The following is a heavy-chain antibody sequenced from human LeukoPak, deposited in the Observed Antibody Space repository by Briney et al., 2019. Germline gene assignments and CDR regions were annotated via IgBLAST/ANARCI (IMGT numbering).Heavy chain of an antibody. CDR3: ARGAFQWELHY. CDR1: GFTFSSYG. V-gene: IGHV3-30*03. D-gene: IGHD1-26*01. Sequence: PGRSLRLSCAASGFTFSSYGMHWVRQAPGKGLEWVAVISYDGSNKYYADSVKGRFTISRDNSKNTLYLQMNSLRAEDTAVYYCARGAFQWELHYWGQGTLVTVSS. J-gene: IGHJ4*02. CDR2: ISYDGSNK.